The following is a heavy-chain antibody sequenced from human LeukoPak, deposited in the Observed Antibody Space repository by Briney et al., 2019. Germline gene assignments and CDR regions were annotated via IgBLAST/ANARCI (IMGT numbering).Heavy chain of an antibody. CDR1: GFTLRSHW. Sequence: GGSLRLSCAASGFTLRSHWMGCVRQAPGKGLEWVANIKQDGSETYYVDSVKGRFTISRDNAKNSLYLQMNSLRAEDTAVYYCASGWGVKSGYLYYYYGMDVWGQGTTVTVSS. J-gene: IGHJ6*02. D-gene: IGHD3-22*01. V-gene: IGHV3-7*01. CDR2: IKQDGSET. CDR3: ASGWGVKSGYLYYYYGMDV.